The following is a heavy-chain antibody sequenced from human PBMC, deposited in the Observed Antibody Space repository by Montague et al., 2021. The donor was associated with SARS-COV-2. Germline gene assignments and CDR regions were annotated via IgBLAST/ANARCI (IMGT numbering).Heavy chain of an antibody. Sequence: TLSLTCTVSIGSISSGSYYWSWIRQPAGKGLEWIGRIYTSGSTNYNPSLKSRVTISVDTSKNQFSLKLSSVTAADTAEYYCARDGYSSGWNGLHWFDPWGQGTLVTASS. D-gene: IGHD6-25*01. CDR1: IGSISSGSYY. J-gene: IGHJ5*02. CDR3: ARDGYSSGWNGLHWFDP. V-gene: IGHV4-61*02. CDR2: IYTSGST.